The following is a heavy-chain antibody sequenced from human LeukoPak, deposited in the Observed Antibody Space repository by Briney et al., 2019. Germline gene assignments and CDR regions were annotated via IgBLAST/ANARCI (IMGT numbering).Heavy chain of an antibody. V-gene: IGHV4-4*02. Sequence: SGTLSLTCGVSGGSISGTNWWSWVRQPPGQGLEWIGEISLAGQTNYNPSLNGRVTMSLDKSSNQLSPHLTSVTAAGTATYFCSRESGPFCPFGYWGQGTLVIVSS. CDR1: GGSISGTNW. CDR3: SRESGPFCPFGY. D-gene: IGHD1-26*01. CDR2: ISLAGQT. J-gene: IGHJ4*02.